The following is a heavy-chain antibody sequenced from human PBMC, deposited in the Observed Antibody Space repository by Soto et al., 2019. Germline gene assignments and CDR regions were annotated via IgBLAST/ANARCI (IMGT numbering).Heavy chain of an antibody. D-gene: IGHD4-17*01. CDR3: ARVYGDTVKMDY. CDR1: GGSISSCDHY. Sequence: PSETLSLTCTVSGGSISSCDHYWGWVRHPPGKGLEWIGYIYHSGKTYYNPSLKSRVTMSVDTSKNQFSLKLSSVTAADTAVYYCARVYGDTVKMDYWGQGTLVTVSS. J-gene: IGHJ4*02. CDR2: IYHSGKT. V-gene: IGHV4-30-4*01.